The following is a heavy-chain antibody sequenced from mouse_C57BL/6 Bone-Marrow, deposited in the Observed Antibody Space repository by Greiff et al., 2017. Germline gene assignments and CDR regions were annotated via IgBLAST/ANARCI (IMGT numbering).Heavy chain of an antibody. D-gene: IGHD3-3*01. CDR1: GFTFSSYG. Sequence: EVQGVESGGDLVKPGGSLKLSCAASGFTFSSYGMSWVRQTPDKRLEWVATISSGGSYTYYPDSVKGRFTISRDNAKNTLYLQMSSLKSEDTAMYYCARLAGQFAYWGQGTLVTVSA. J-gene: IGHJ3*01. V-gene: IGHV5-6*01. CDR3: ARLAGQFAY. CDR2: ISSGGSYT.